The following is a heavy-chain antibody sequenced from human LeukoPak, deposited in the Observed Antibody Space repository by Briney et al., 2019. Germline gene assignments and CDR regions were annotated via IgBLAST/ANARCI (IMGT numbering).Heavy chain of an antibody. Sequence: SETLSLTCTVSGGSINSYYWSWIRQPPGKGLEWIGYIYYSGYTNYNPSLKSRVTISVDTSKNQFSLKLSSVTAADTAVYYCASSKTNGDSSSWYAWFDPWGQGTLVTVSS. D-gene: IGHD6-13*01. V-gene: IGHV4-59*01. CDR2: IYYSGYT. CDR3: ASSKTNGDSSSWYAWFDP. CDR1: GGSINSYY. J-gene: IGHJ5*02.